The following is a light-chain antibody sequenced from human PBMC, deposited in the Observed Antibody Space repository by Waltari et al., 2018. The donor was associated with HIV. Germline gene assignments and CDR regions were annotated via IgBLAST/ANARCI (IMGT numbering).Light chain of an antibody. CDR1: SSNIGAGYD. CDR2: GRT. J-gene: IGLJ3*02. Sequence: QSVLTQPPSVSGAPGQRVTISCTGSSSNIGAGYDVHWYQQLPGTAPKLPICGRTDRAFGVPDRFAGAKACTSASLVITGLQAEDEAAYYCQSYDRICWVFGAGTKLTVL. CDR3: QSYDRICWV. V-gene: IGLV1-40*01.